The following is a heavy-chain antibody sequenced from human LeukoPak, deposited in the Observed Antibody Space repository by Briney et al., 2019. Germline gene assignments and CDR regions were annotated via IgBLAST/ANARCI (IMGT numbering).Heavy chain of an antibody. J-gene: IGHJ4*02. D-gene: IGHD3-22*01. CDR1: GFTFSSYA. Sequence: GGSLRLSCAASGFTFSSYAMHWVRQAPGKGLEWVAVISYDGSNKYYADSVKGRFTISGDNSKNTLYLQMNSLRAEDTAVYYCARDSYYYDSSVGYWGQGTLVTVSS. CDR3: ARDSYYYDSSVGY. V-gene: IGHV3-30*01. CDR2: ISYDGSNK.